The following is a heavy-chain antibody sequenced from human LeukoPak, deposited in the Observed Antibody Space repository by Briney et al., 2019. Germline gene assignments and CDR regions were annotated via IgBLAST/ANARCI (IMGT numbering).Heavy chain of an antibody. Sequence: SETLSLTCTVSGGSISSYYWSWIRQPPGKGLEWIGNIYDSGSTKYNPSLKSRVTVSGDTSKNQFSLKLSSVTAADTAVYYCARVSWYSYGPGIDYWGQGTLVTVSS. J-gene: IGHJ4*02. CDR3: ARVSWYSYGPGIDY. CDR2: IYDSGST. D-gene: IGHD5-18*01. CDR1: GGSISSYY. V-gene: IGHV4-59*01.